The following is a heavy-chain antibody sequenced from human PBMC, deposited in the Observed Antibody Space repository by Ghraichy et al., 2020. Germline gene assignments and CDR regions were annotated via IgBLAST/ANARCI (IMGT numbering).Heavy chain of an antibody. J-gene: IGHJ6*02. V-gene: IGHV3-15*01. CDR1: GFTFSNAW. CDR3: ATGYCSGGSCYYYGMDV. D-gene: IGHD2-15*01. CDR2: FKSKTDGGTT. Sequence: GESLNISCAASGFTFSNAWMSWVRQAPGKGLEWVGLFKSKTDGGTTDYAAPVKGRFTISRDDSKNTLYLQMNSPKTEDTAVYYCATGYCSGGSCYYYGMDVWGQGTTVTVSS.